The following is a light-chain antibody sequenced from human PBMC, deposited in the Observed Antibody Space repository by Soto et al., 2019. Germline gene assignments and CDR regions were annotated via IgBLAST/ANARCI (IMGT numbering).Light chain of an antibody. CDR1: SSDVGGYNY. Sequence: ALTQPRSVSGSPGQSVTISCTGTSSDVGGYNYVSWYQQHPGKAPKLMIYDVSKRPSGVPDRFSGSKSGNTASLTISGLQAEDEADYYCCSYAGSYTLFGGGTKVTVL. V-gene: IGLV2-11*01. CDR3: CSYAGSYTL. CDR2: DVS. J-gene: IGLJ3*02.